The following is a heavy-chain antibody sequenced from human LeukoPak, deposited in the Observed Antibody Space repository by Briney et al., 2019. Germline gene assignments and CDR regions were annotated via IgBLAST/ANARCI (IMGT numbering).Heavy chain of an antibody. Sequence: VASVKVSCTASGGTFSSYAISWVRQAPGQGLEWMGGITPIFGTANYAQKFQGRVTITADESTSTAYMELSSLRSEDTAVYYCARGDRDGYNFGWGQGTLVTVSS. J-gene: IGHJ4*02. CDR1: GGTFSSYA. V-gene: IGHV1-69*13. D-gene: IGHD5-24*01. CDR2: ITPIFGTA. CDR3: ARGDRDGYNFG.